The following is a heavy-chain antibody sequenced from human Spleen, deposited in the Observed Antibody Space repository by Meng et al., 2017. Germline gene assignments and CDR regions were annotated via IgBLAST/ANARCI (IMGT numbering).Heavy chain of an antibody. J-gene: IGHJ3*02. CDR2: INHSGST. D-gene: IGHD3-22*01. Sequence: GSLRLSCAVYGGSFSGYYWSWIRQPPGKGLEWIGEINHSGSTNYNPSLKSRVTISVDTSKNQFSLNLSSVTAADTAVYYCARDYYDSSGYPLAAFDIWGQGTMVTVSS. CDR1: GGSFSGYY. CDR3: ARDYYDSSGYPLAAFDI. V-gene: IGHV4-34*01.